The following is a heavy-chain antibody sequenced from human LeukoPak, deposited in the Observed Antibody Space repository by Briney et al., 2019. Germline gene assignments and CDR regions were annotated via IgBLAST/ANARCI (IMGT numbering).Heavy chain of an antibody. CDR2: ISVNNGGT. V-gene: IGHV1-18*01. CDR3: ARDPDSSSVYYYYGMDV. CDR1: GYTFTTYS. Sequence: EASVKVSCKASGYTFTTYSLAWVRQAPGQSLEWMGWISVNNGGTNYAQSFQDRVTLTRDTSTNTAYLELRSLRSDDTAVYYCARDPDSSSVYYYYGMDVWGQGTTVTVSS. J-gene: IGHJ6*02. D-gene: IGHD6-6*01.